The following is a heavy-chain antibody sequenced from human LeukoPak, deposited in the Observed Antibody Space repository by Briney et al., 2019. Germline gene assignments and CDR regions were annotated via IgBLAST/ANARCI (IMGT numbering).Heavy chain of an antibody. CDR2: MNPNSGNT. Sequence: ASVKVSCKASGYTFTSYDISWVRQATGQGLEWMGWMNPNSGNTGYAQKFQGRVTITRNTSISTAYMELSSLRSEDTAVYYCARGLPLDSSLDHWGQGTLVTVSS. V-gene: IGHV1-8*03. CDR3: ARGLPLDSSLDH. D-gene: IGHD6-19*01. CDR1: GYTFTSYD. J-gene: IGHJ4*02.